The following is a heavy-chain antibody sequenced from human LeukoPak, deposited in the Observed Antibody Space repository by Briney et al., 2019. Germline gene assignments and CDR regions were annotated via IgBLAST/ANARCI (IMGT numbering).Heavy chain of an antibody. CDR1: GFTFSSYA. V-gene: IGHV3-23*01. CDR2: ISGSGGST. D-gene: IGHD2-2*01. CDR3: AKSGRDSSTDYFDY. Sequence: GGSLRFSCAASGFTFSSYAMSWVRQAPGEGLEWVSAISGSGGSTYYADSVKGRFTISRDNSRNTLYMQMNSLRAEDTAVYYCAKSGRDSSTDYFDYWGQGTLVTVSS. J-gene: IGHJ4*02.